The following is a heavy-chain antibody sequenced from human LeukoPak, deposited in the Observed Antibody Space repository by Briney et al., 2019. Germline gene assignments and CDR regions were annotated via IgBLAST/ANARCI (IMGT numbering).Heavy chain of an antibody. CDR2: ISSSGTTI. D-gene: IGHD3-10*02. J-gene: IGHJ6*04. CDR3: AELGITMIGGV. V-gene: IGHV3-48*03. Sequence: GGSLRLSCAASGFTFSSYEMNWVRQAPGKGLEWVSYISSSGTTIYYADSVKGRFTISRDNPKNSLYLQMNSLRAEDTAVYYCAELGITMIGGVWGKGTTVTISS. CDR1: GFTFSSYE.